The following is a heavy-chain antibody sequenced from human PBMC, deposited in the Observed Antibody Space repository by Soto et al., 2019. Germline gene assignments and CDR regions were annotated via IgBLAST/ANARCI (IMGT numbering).Heavy chain of an antibody. CDR3: AREIIPLTTDWYFDL. Sequence: QVQLQESGPGLVKPSQTLSLTCTVSGGSISGGVYYWSWIRQPPGRGLGWIGYIFDSGSTYSNPSLKSRVTISVDTSKNQFSLRLSSVTAADTAVYYCAREIIPLTTDWYFDLWGRGTLVTVSS. V-gene: IGHV4-30-4*01. CDR1: GGSISGGVYY. D-gene: IGHD4-17*01. CDR2: IFDSGST. J-gene: IGHJ2*01.